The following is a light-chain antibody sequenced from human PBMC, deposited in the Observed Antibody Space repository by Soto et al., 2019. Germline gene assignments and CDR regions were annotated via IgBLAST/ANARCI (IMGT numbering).Light chain of an antibody. CDR2: DAS. CDR3: QQRSNWPPWT. J-gene: IGKJ1*01. Sequence: EIVLTQSPATLSLSPGERATLSCGASQSVSSNYLAWYQQRPGLAPRLLIYDASSRATGILDRFSGSGSGTDFTLTLSRLEPEDFAVYYCQQRSNWPPWTFGQGTKVEIK. V-gene: IGKV3D-20*02. CDR1: QSVSSNY.